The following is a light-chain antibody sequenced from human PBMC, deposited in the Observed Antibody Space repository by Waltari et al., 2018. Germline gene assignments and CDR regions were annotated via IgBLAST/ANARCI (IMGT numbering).Light chain of an antibody. J-gene: IGKJ4*01. Sequence: IVMTQSPDSLAVSLGERARINCKSSQSVLYSSNNRNYLAWYIQKPGQPPKLLIYWASTRESGVPDRFSGSGSGTDFTLTISSLQAEDAAVYYCQQYYDTELTFGGGTKVEIK. V-gene: IGKV4-1*01. CDR3: QQYYDTELT. CDR1: QSVLYSSNNRNY. CDR2: WAS.